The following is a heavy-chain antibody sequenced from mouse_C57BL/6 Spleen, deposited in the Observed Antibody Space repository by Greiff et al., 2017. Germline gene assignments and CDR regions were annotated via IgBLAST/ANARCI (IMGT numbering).Heavy chain of an antibody. CDR2: IYPGDGDT. D-gene: IGHD1-1*01. CDR3: ARGITTVVATNFDY. CDR1: GYAFSSSW. J-gene: IGHJ2*01. Sequence: VQLQQSGPELVKPGASVKISCKASGYAFSSSWMNWVKQRPGKGLEWIGRIYPGDGDTNYNGQFKGKATLTADKSSSTAYMQLSSLTSEDSAVYFCARGITTVVATNFDYWGQGTTLTVSS. V-gene: IGHV1-82*01.